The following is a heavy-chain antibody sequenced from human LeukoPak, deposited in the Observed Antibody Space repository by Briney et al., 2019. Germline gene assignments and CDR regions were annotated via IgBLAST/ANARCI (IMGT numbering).Heavy chain of an antibody. Sequence: GETLTLSCAASGFTFSSYGWNWVRQAPGKGLEWVAGISYDGSNNYYASSMSGGFTISRDNSKNKLYLQMNSLRAEDTAVYYCAKDKMAIVATYYFDYWGQGTLVTVSS. CDR2: ISYDGSNN. CDR3: AKDKMAIVATYYFDY. J-gene: IGHJ4*02. V-gene: IGHV3-30*18. D-gene: IGHD5-12*01. CDR1: GFTFSSYG.